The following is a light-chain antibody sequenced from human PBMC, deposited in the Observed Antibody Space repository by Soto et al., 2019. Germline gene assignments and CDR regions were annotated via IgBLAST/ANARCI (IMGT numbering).Light chain of an antibody. V-gene: IGLV6-57*01. CDR1: SGSIASNY. Sequence: NFMLTQPHSVSESPGKTVTISCTRSSGSIASNYVQWYQQRPGSSPTTVIYEDNQRPSGVPDRFSGSIDSSSNSASLTISGLKTEDEADYYCQSYDSSKVAFGGGTKLTVL. CDR3: QSYDSSKVA. CDR2: EDN. J-gene: IGLJ3*02.